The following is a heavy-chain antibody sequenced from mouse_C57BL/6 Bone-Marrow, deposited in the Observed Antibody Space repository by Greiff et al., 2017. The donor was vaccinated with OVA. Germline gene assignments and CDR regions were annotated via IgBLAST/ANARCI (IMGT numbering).Heavy chain of an antibody. J-gene: IGHJ4*01. D-gene: IGHD1-1*01. CDR1: GFSLTSYG. V-gene: IGHV2-2*01. Sequence: VKLMESGPGLVQPSQSLSITCTVSGFSLTSYGVHWVRQSPGKGLEWLGVIWSGGSTGYNAAFISRMSISKDNSKSQVFFKKNSLQADDTAIYYCARNRYKVMDYWGQGTSVTVSS. CDR3: ARNRYKVMDY. CDR2: IWSGGST.